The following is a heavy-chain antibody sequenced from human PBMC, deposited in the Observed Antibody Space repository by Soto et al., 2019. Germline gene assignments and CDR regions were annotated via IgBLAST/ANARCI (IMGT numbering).Heavy chain of an antibody. CDR3: ARDRIAGSKYYYGMDV. Sequence: QVQLVQSGAEVKKPGSSVRVSCKASGGTFSSYAISWVRQAPGQGLEWMGGIIPIFGTENYAQKFQGRVTITADESTSTAYMELSSLRSEDTTVYYCARDRIAGSKYYYGMDVWGQGTTVTVSS. V-gene: IGHV1-69*01. CDR1: GGTFSSYA. D-gene: IGHD6-13*01. CDR2: IIPIFGTE. J-gene: IGHJ6*02.